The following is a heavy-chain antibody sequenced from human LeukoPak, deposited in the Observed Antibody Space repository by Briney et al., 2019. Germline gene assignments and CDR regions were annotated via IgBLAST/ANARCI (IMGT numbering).Heavy chain of an antibody. J-gene: IGHJ6*02. CDR2: INPNSGGT. Sequence: GASVKVSCKASGYTFTGYYMHWVRQAPGQGLEWMGWINPNSGGTKYAQKFQGRVTLTRDTSISTAYMELSSLRSDDTAVYYCAREVFGVDYGMDVWGQGTTVTVSS. D-gene: IGHD3-3*01. V-gene: IGHV1-2*02. CDR1: GYTFTGYY. CDR3: AREVFGVDYGMDV.